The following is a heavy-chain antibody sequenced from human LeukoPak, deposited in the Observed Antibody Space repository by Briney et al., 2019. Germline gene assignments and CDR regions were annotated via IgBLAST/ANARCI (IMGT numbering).Heavy chain of an antibody. D-gene: IGHD6-19*01. Sequence: PSETLSLTCAVYGRSFSGYYWSWIRQPPGKGLEWIGEINHSGSTNYNPSLKSRVTISVDTSKNQFSLKLSSVTAADTAVYYCARGEQWLRNSFDYWGQGTLVTVSS. CDR2: INHSGST. CDR3: ARGEQWLRNSFDY. V-gene: IGHV4-34*01. J-gene: IGHJ4*02. CDR1: GRSFSGYY.